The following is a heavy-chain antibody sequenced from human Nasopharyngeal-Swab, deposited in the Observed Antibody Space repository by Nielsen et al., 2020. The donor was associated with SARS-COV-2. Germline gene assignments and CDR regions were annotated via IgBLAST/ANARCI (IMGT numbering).Heavy chain of an antibody. CDR1: GFTFDDYA. CDR2: ISSSSSYI. V-gene: IGHV3-21*01. J-gene: IGHJ3*02. D-gene: IGHD5-24*01. CDR3: ASVRGGYNRGAFDI. Sequence: GESLKISCAASGFTFDDYAMHWVRQAPGKGLEWVSSISSSSSYIYCADSVKGRFTISRDNAKNSLYLQMNSLRAEDTAVYYCASVRGGYNRGAFDIWGQGTMVTVSS.